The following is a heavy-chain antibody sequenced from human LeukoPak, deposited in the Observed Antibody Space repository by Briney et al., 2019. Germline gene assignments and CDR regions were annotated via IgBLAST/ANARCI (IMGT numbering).Heavy chain of an antibody. J-gene: IGHJ6*03. V-gene: IGHV7-4-1*02. D-gene: IGHD3/OR15-3a*01. CDR1: GYTFTNYA. Sequence: ASVKVSCKASGYTFTNYAMNWVRQAPGQGLEWMGWINTNTGNPTYAQGFTGRFVFSLDTSVSTAYLQISSLKAEDTAVYYCARVGLPHHYYYMDVWGKGTTVTVSS. CDR2: INTNTGNP. CDR3: ARVGLPHHYYYMDV.